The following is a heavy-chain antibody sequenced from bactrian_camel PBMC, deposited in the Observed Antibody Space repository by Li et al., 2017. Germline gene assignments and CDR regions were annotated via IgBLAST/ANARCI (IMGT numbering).Heavy chain of an antibody. Sequence: VQLVESGGGSVQTGGSLTLSCTSSDTSSSHRIAWFRQAPGEEREAVASIRLVSGAPAIADSVKDRFTISQDHEKNMLFLQMPTLKPDDTAMYYCAAGSWVAGSLDEHDYVHWGQGTQVTVS. V-gene: IGHV3-3*01. D-gene: IGHD6*01. J-gene: IGHJ4*01. CDR3: AAGSWVAGSLDEHDYVH. CDR1: DTSSSHR. CDR2: IRLVSGAP.